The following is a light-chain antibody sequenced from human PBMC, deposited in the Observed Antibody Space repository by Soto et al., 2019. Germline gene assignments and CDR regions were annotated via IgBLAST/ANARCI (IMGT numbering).Light chain of an antibody. CDR2: DVS. CDR1: STDVGNYNF. Sequence: QSALTQPASVSGSPGQSITISCTGTSTDVGNYNFVSWYQHHPGKAPKLMIYDVSNRPSGVSNRFSGSKSGNTASLTISGLQAEDEADYYCTSYTNSPSYVFGTGTKVTVL. J-gene: IGLJ1*01. CDR3: TSYTNSPSYV. V-gene: IGLV2-14*03.